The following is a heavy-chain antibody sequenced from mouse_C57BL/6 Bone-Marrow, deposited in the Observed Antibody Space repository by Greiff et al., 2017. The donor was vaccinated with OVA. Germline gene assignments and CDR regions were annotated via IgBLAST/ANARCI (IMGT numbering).Heavy chain of an antibody. J-gene: IGHJ2*01. CDR2: IDPETGGT. CDR3: ARSYSNYGDFDY. Sequence: VQRVESGAELVRPGASVTLSCKASGYTFTDYEMHWVKQTPVHGLEWIGAIDPETGGTAYNQKFKGEAILTADKSSSTAYMELRSLTSEDSAVYYCARSYSNYGDFDYWGQGTTLTVSS. CDR1: GYTFTDYE. V-gene: IGHV1-15*01. D-gene: IGHD2-5*01.